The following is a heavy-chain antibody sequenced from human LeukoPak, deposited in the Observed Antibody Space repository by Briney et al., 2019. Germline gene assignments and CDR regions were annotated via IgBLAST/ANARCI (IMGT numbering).Heavy chain of an antibody. CDR2: FDPEDGET. D-gene: IGHD3-22*01. Sequence: ASVKVSCKVSGYTLTELSMHWVRQAPGKGLEWMGGFDPEDGETIYAQKFQGRVTMTEDTSTDTAYMELSSLRSEDTAVYYCPTLIPTYYYDSSGFDYWGQGTLVTVSS. V-gene: IGHV1-24*01. CDR3: PTLIPTYYYDSSGFDY. J-gene: IGHJ4*02. CDR1: GYTLTELS.